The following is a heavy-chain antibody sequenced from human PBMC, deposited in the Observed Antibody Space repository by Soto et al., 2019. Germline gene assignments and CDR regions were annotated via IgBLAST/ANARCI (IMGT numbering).Heavy chain of an antibody. CDR3: ARGAGQLVYYYGMDV. Sequence: QVQLVQSGAEVKKPGSSVKVSCKASGGTFSSYAISWVRQAPGQGLEWMGGIIPIFGTANYAQKFQGSITITANESTSTAYMELGSLRSEDTAVYYCARGAGQLVYYYGMDVWGQGTTVTVSS. CDR1: GGTFSSYA. J-gene: IGHJ6*02. CDR2: IIPIFGTA. V-gene: IGHV1-69*01. D-gene: IGHD6-6*01.